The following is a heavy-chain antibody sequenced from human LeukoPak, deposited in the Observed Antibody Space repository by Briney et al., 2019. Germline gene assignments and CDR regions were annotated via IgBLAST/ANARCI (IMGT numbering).Heavy chain of an antibody. CDR3: ARLGFIVVVPAAIPVYMDV. J-gene: IGHJ6*03. V-gene: IGHV1-8*01. D-gene: IGHD2-2*01. CDR1: GYTFTSYD. CDR2: MTPNSGNT. Sequence: ASVKVSCKASGYTFTSYDINWVRQATGQGLEWMRWMTPNSGNTGYAQKFQGRVTMTRNTSISTAYMELSSLRSEDTAVYYCARLGFIVVVPAAIPVYMDVWGKGTTVTVSS.